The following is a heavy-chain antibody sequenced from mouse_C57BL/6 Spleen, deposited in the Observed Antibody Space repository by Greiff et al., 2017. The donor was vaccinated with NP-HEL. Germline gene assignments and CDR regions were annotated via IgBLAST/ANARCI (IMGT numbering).Heavy chain of an antibody. CDR2: IYPGGGYT. J-gene: IGHJ4*01. V-gene: IGHV1-63*01. CDR1: GYTFTNYW. CDR3: ARLDLYAMDY. Sequence: QVQLQQSGAELVRPGTSVKMSCKASGYTFTNYWIGWAKQRPGHGLEWIGDIYPGGGYTNYNEKFKGKATLTADKSSSTAYMQFSSLTSEDSAIYYCARLDLYAMDYWGQGTSVTVSS.